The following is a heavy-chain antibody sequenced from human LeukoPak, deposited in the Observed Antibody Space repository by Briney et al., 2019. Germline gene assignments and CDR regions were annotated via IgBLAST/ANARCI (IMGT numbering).Heavy chain of an antibody. J-gene: IGHJ6*03. CDR3: AKDPGDEDFWSGYTPLYYYYMDV. D-gene: IGHD3-3*01. CDR2: XYYSGST. CDR1: GGSXXXXY. Sequence: LXCXXXGGSXXXXYWSXXXXPPGXGLXGXGXXYYSGSTNYNPSLKSRVTISVDTSKNQFSLKLSSVTAADTAVYYCAKDPGDEDFWSGYTPLYYYYMDVWGKGTTVTVSS. V-gene: IGHV4-59*01.